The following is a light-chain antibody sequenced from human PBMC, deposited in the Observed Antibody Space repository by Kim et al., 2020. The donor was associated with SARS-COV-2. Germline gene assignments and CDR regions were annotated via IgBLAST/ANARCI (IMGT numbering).Light chain of an antibody. CDR1: SGSSSYK. J-gene: IGLJ2*01. Sequence: CTLSSGSSSYKVDWYQQRPGKGPRFVMRVGTGGIVGSKGDGIPDRFSVLGSGLNRYLTIKNIQEEDESDYHCGADHGSGSNFVVVFGGGTQLTVL. CDR2: VGTGGIVG. V-gene: IGLV9-49*01. CDR3: GADHGSGSNFVVV.